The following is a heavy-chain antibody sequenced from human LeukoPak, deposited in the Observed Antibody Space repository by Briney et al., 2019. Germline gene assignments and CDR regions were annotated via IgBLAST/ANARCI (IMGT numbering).Heavy chain of an antibody. Sequence: PGGSLRLSCAASGFTFSSYSMNWVRQAPGKGLEWVSSISSSSSYIYYADSVKGRFTISRDNAKNSLYLQMNSLRAEDTAVYYCASTTYYYDSSGYYSDAFDIWGQGTMVTVSS. CDR1: GFTFSSYS. CDR2: ISSSSSYI. J-gene: IGHJ3*02. CDR3: ASTTYYYDSSGYYSDAFDI. V-gene: IGHV3-21*01. D-gene: IGHD3-22*01.